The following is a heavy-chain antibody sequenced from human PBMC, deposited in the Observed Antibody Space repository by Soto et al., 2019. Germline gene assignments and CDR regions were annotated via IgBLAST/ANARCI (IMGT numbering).Heavy chain of an antibody. CDR2: IYSGGST. V-gene: IGHV3-66*01. Sequence: EVQLVESGGGLVQPGGSLRLSCAASGFTVSSNYMSWVRQAPGKGLEWVSVIYSGGSTYYADSVKGRFTISRDNSKNTLYLQMTSLRAEDTAVYYCAREYCSGGSCYFADYWGQGTLVTVSS. D-gene: IGHD2-15*01. J-gene: IGHJ4*02. CDR3: AREYCSGGSCYFADY. CDR1: GFTVSSNY.